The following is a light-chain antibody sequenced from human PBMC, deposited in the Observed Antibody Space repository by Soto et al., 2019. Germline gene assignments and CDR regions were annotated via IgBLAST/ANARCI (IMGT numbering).Light chain of an antibody. J-gene: IGLJ1*01. CDR1: SSDVGGYNY. V-gene: IGLV2-14*03. Sequence: TLPASVSGSPGQSITISCTGTSSDVGGYNYVSWYQQHPGKAPKLMIYDVNNRLSGVSSRFSGSKSGNTASLTISGLQAEDEADYYCSSYTRSATYVFATGTKVTVL. CDR3: SSYTRSATYV. CDR2: DVN.